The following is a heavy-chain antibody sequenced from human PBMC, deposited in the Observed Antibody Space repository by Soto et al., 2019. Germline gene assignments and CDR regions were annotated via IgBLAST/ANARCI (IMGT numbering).Heavy chain of an antibody. D-gene: IGHD4-17*01. CDR2: VYYSGPT. V-gene: IGHV4-61*01. CDR1: GGSVRDKTYY. J-gene: IGHJ4*02. Sequence: QVQLQESGPGLLKPSETLSLTCSVSGGSVRDKTYYWSWIRQPPGKRMEWIGYVYYSGPTNYNPSLKSRVTISVDLSKNRFSLRLSSVTTADTALYYCARTTAVPNTLRSRYFVDYWGQGTLVTVSS. CDR3: ARTTAVPNTLRSRYFVDY.